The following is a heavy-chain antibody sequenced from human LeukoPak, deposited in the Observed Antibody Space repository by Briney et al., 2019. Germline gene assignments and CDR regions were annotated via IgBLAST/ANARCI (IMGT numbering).Heavy chain of an antibody. CDR3: ARFVVVPAAIYWFAP. CDR1: GGSISSGDYY. Sequence: SETLSLTCTVSGGSISSGDYYWSWIRQPPGKGLEWIGYIYYSGSTYYNPSLKSRVTISVDTSKNQFSLNLSSVTAADTAVYYCARFVVVPAAIYWFAPWGQGTLVTVSS. V-gene: IGHV4-30-4*08. CDR2: IYYSGST. J-gene: IGHJ5*02. D-gene: IGHD2-2*01.